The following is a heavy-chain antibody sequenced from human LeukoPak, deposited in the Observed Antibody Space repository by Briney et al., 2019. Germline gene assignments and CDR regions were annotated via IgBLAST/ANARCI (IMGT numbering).Heavy chain of an antibody. CDR1: GGSISSYY. CDR2: IYYSGST. CDR3: ARGPTAGDPFYYFDY. Sequence: SETLSLTCTVSGGSISSYYWSWIRQPPGKGLEWIGYIYYSGSTNYNPSLKSRVTISVDTSKNQFSPKLSSVTAADTAVYYCARGPTAGDPFYYFDYWGQGTLVTVSS. D-gene: IGHD6-13*01. V-gene: IGHV4-59*01. J-gene: IGHJ4*02.